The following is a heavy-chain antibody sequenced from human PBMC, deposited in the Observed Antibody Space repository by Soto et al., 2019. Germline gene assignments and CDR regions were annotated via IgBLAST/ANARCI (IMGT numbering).Heavy chain of an antibody. CDR2: ITTDKGKT. CDR1: GYTFTSYG. Sequence: GASVKVSCKTSGYTFTSYGISWVRQAPGQGLEWMGWITTDKGKTTYAQKFQGRVTMTTDTSKNTLSLQMNSLRVEDSAVYYCVPRKGDPFTWGPGTLVTVSS. CDR3: VPRKGDPFT. J-gene: IGHJ4*02. D-gene: IGHD3-16*01. V-gene: IGHV1-18*01.